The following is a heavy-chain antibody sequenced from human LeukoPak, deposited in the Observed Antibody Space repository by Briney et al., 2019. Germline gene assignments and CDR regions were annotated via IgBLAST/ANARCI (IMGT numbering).Heavy chain of an antibody. CDR2: IYHSGST. J-gene: IGHJ4*02. CDR1: GYSISSGYY. V-gene: IGHV4-38-2*01. D-gene: IGHD1-26*01. CDR3: ARPLLTGIVGATWHY. Sequence: SETLSLTCAVSGYSISSGYYWGWIRQPPGKGLEWIGSIYHSGSTYYNPSLKSRVTISVDTSKNQFSLKLSSMTAADTAVYYCARPLLTGIVGATWHYWGQGTLVTVSS.